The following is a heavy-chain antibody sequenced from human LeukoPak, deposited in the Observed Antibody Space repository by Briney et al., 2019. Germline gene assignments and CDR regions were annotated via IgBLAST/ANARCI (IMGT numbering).Heavy chain of an antibody. Sequence: GGSLRLSCTASGFTFGDYAMSWVRQAPGKGLEWVGFIRSKAYGGTTEYAASVKGRFTISRDDSKSIAYLQMNSLKTEDTAVYYCTRDFLIKNNWNLLFFDYWGQGTLVTVSS. D-gene: IGHD1-7*01. CDR3: TRDFLIKNNWNLLFFDY. CDR1: GFTFGDYA. V-gene: IGHV3-49*04. CDR2: IRSKAYGGTT. J-gene: IGHJ4*02.